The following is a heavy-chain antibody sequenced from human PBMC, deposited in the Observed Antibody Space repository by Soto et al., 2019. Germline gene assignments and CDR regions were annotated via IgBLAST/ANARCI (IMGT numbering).Heavy chain of an antibody. CDR2: INPNSGGT. V-gene: IGHV1-2*02. CDR1: GYTFTGYY. D-gene: IGHD3-22*01. CDR3: VAEDSSGYYDSGAFDI. J-gene: IGHJ3*02. Sequence: QVQLVQSGAEVKKPGASVKVSCKASGYTFTGYYMHWVRQAPGQGLEWMGWINPNSGGTNYAQKFQGRVTMTRDTSISTAYKELSRLRSDDTAVYYCVAEDSSGYYDSGAFDIWGQGTMVTVSS.